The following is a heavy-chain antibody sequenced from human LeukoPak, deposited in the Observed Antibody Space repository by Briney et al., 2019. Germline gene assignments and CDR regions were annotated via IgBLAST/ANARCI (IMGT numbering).Heavy chain of an antibody. CDR2: IIPIFGTA. CDR3: ARQAYSSGWYTSCYFDY. J-gene: IGHJ4*02. D-gene: IGHD6-19*01. V-gene: IGHV1-69*13. Sequence: ASVKVSCKASGYTFTSYAMNWVRQAPGQGLEWMGGIIPIFGTANYAQKFQGRVTITADESTSTAYMELSSLRSEDTAVYYCARQAYSSGWYTSCYFDYWGQGTLVTVSS. CDR1: GYTFTSYA.